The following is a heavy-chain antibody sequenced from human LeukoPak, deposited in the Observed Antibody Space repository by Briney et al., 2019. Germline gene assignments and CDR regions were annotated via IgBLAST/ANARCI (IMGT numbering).Heavy chain of an antibody. V-gene: IGHV4-38-2*02. D-gene: IGHD3-9*01. CDR3: ARQELRYFDWLPARAFDY. J-gene: IGHJ4*02. Sequence: SETLSLTCTVSGYSISSGYCWGWIRQPPGKGLEWIGSIYHSGSTYYNPSLKSRVTISVDTSKNQFSLKLSSVTAADTAVYYCARQELRYFDWLPARAFDYWGQGTLVTVSS. CDR1: GYSISSGYC. CDR2: IYHSGST.